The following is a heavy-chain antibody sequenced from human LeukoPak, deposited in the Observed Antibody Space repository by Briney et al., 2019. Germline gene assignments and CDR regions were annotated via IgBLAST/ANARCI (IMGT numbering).Heavy chain of an antibody. CDR1: GFTFSSYA. J-gene: IGHJ5*02. V-gene: IGHV3-23*01. D-gene: IGHD3-10*01. CDR3: AKSQDRSYYLDRGNWFDP. CDR2: ISGSGGST. Sequence: GGSLRLSCTASGFTFSSYAMSWVRQAPGKGLEWVSAISGSGGSTYYADSVKGWFTISRDNSKNTLYQQMNSLRAEDTALYYCAKSQDRSYYLDRGNWFDPWGQGTLSPSPQ.